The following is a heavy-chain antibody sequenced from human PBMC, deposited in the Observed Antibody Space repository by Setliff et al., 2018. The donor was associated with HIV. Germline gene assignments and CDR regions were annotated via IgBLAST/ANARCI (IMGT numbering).Heavy chain of an antibody. J-gene: IGHJ4*02. CDR3: ARNYYDSSGYYGY. Sequence: ASVKVSCKASGYTFSGYHIQWVRQAPGQGLEWMGWINPKSGATNYAQKFQGRVNMTRDTSISTAYMELSRLRSDDTAVYYCARNYYDSSGYYGYWGQGTLVTVSS. CDR2: INPKSGAT. CDR1: GYTFSGYH. D-gene: IGHD3-22*01. V-gene: IGHV1-2*02.